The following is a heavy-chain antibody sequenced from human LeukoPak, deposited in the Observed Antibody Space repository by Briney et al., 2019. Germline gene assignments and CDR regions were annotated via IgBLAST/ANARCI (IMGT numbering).Heavy chain of an antibody. D-gene: IGHD3-9*01. CDR2: INPNGGGT. CDR3: ARGGRYFDWLSATYYFDY. V-gene: IGHV1-2*06. CDR1: GYTFTGYY. Sequence: GASVKVSCKASGYTFTGYYMHWVRQAPEQGLEWMGRINPNGGGTNYAQKFQGRVTMTTDTSTSTAYMELRSLRSDDTAVYYCARGGRYFDWLSATYYFDYWGQGTLVTVSS. J-gene: IGHJ4*02.